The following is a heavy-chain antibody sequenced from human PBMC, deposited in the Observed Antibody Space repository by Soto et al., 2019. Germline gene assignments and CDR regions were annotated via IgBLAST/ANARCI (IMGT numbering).Heavy chain of an antibody. CDR2: ISSSSSYI. CDR1: VFPFSSYI. Sequence: GAALRLCCESSVFPFSSYIMKWLRQAPGQVLEWVSSISSSSSYIYYADSVKGRFTISRDNAKNSLYLQMNSLRAEDTAVYYCARGDYDILTGSYYYGMDVWGQGTTVTVSS. J-gene: IGHJ6*02. V-gene: IGHV3-21*01. D-gene: IGHD3-9*01. CDR3: ARGDYDILTGSYYYGMDV.